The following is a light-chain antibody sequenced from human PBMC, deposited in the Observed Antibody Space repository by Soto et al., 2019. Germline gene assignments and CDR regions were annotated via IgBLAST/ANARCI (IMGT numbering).Light chain of an antibody. CDR1: QSISSY. V-gene: IGKV1-5*03. Sequence: DIQMTQSPSSLSASVGDRVTITCGASQSISSYLNWYQQKPGKAPKLLIYKASTLKSGVPSRFSGSGSGTEFTLTISSLQPDDFATYYCQHYNSYSEAFGQGTKVDI. CDR3: QHYNSYSEA. CDR2: KAS. J-gene: IGKJ1*01.